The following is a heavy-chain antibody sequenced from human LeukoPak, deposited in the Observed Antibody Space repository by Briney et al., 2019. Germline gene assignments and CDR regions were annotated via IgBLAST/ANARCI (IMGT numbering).Heavy chain of an antibody. CDR2: INSDGSST. CDR3: ASSSGGFNWFDP. CDR1: GFTFNSYW. Sequence: GGSLRLSCKVSGFTFNSYWMHWVRQAPGKGLVWVSRINSDGSSTNYADSVKGRFTISRDNAKNTLYLQMNSLRVEDTAVYYCASSSGGFNWFDPWGQGTLVTVSS. D-gene: IGHD3-22*01. J-gene: IGHJ5*02. V-gene: IGHV3-74*01.